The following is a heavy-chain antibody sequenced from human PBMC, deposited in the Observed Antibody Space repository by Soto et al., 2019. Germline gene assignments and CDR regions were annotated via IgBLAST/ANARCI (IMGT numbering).Heavy chain of an antibody. Sequence: PSETLSLTCAVYGGSFSGYYWSWIRQPPGKGLEWIGEINYSGSTNYNPSLKSRVTISVDTSKNQSSLKLSSVTAADTAVYYCARGPDTHYYGSGSYYHYYYYGMDVWGQGTTVTVSS. CDR3: ARGPDTHYYGSGSYYHYYYYGMDV. CDR2: INYSGST. J-gene: IGHJ6*02. V-gene: IGHV4-34*01. D-gene: IGHD3-10*01. CDR1: GGSFSGYY.